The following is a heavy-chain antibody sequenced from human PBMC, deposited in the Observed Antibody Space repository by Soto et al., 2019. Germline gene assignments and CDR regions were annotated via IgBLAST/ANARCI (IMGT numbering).Heavy chain of an antibody. D-gene: IGHD5-12*01. J-gene: IGHJ5*02. Sequence: KPSETLSLTCTVSGGSISSSSYYWGWIRQPPGKGLEWIGSIYYSGSTYYNPSLKSRVTISVDTSKNQFSLKLSSVTAADTAVYYCARYSSWVRGSWFDPWGQGTLVTVSS. CDR1: GGSISSSSYY. CDR3: ARYSSWVRGSWFDP. CDR2: IYYSGST. V-gene: IGHV4-39*01.